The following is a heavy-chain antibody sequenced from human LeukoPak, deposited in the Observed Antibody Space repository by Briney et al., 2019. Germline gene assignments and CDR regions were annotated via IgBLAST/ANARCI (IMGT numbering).Heavy chain of an antibody. CDR1: GFTFSSYA. J-gene: IGHJ4*02. V-gene: IGHV3-23*01. CDR2: ISGSGGST. Sequence: PGGSLRLSCAASGFTFSSYAMSWVRQAPGKGLEWVSAISGSGGSTYYADSVKGRFTISRDNSKNTLYLQMNSLRAEDTAVYYCAKDGPLTAALPAANLFDYWGQGTLVTVSS. D-gene: IGHD2-2*01. CDR3: AKDGPLTAALPAANLFDY.